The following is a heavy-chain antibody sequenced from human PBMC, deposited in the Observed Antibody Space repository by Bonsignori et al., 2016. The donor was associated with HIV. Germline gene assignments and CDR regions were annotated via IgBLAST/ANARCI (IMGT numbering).Heavy chain of an antibody. Sequence: WIRQPPGKGLEWIGEINHSGSTNYNPSLKSRVTISVDTSKNQFSLKLSSVTAADTAVYYCARGLRGSYAERGSAFDIWGQGTMVTVSS. J-gene: IGHJ3*02. CDR3: ARGLRGSYAERGSAFDI. V-gene: IGHV4-34*01. D-gene: IGHD2-2*01. CDR2: INHSGST.